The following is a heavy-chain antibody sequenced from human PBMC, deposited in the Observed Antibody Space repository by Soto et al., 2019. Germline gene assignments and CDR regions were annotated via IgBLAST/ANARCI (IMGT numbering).Heavy chain of an antibody. CDR3: ASPANAYYIAIDY. CDR2: LYYSGRN. D-gene: IGHD3-16*01. J-gene: IGHJ4*02. CDR1: GSSITSNGYY. Sequence: PSETLSLTCSVSGSSITSNGYYWAWIRQPPGKGLERIGSLYYSGRNYYTPSLKSRVTISADTSKNKFSMRLSSVTAADTAVYYCASPANAYYIAIDYWGQGTRVSVSS. V-gene: IGHV4-39*01.